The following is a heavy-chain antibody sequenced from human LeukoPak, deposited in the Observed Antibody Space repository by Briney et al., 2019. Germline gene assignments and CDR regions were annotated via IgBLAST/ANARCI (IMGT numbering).Heavy chain of an antibody. Sequence: SETLSLTCAVYGGSFNGYYWSWIRQPPGKGLEWIGEINHSGSTNYNPSLKSRVTVSVDTSKNQFSLKLSSVTAADTAVYYCARGRHDVDYGGNSDMGETTNRGIDYWGQGTLVTVSS. CDR2: INHSGST. CDR3: ARGRHDVDYGGNSDMGETTNRGIDY. V-gene: IGHV4-34*01. J-gene: IGHJ4*02. D-gene: IGHD4-23*01. CDR1: GGSFNGYY.